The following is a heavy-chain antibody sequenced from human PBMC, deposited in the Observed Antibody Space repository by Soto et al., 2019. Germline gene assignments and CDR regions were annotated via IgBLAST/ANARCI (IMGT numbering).Heavy chain of an antibody. CDR2: IIPIFGTA. Sequence: QVQLVQSGAEVKKPGSSVKVSCKASGGTFSSYAISWVRQAPGQGLEWMGGIIPIFGTANYAQKFQGRVTITAVEATSAAYMELSSLRSEDTAVYYCATGGDSSGWSGGWFDPWGQGTLVTVSS. D-gene: IGHD6-19*01. V-gene: IGHV1-69*01. J-gene: IGHJ5*02. CDR3: ATGGDSSGWSGGWFDP. CDR1: GGTFSSYA.